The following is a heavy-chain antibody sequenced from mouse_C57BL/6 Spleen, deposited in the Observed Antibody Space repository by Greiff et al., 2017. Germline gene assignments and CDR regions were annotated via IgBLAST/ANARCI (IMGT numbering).Heavy chain of an antibody. V-gene: IGHV1-78*01. CDR1: GYTFTDHT. D-gene: IGHD1-1*01. Sequence: VQLQQSDAELVKPGASVKISCKASGYTFTDHTIHWMKQRPEQGLEWIGYIYPRDGSTKYNEKFKGKATLTADKSSSTAYMQLSSLTSENSAVYFCARFITTVMAFDYWGQGTTLTVSS. CDR3: ARFITTVMAFDY. J-gene: IGHJ2*01. CDR2: IYPRDGST.